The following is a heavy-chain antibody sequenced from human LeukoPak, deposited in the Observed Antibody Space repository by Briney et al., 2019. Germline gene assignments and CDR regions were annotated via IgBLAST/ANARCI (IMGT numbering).Heavy chain of an antibody. Sequence: GASVKVSCKASGYTFTSYAMHWVRQAPGQRLEWMGWINAGNGNTKYSQKFQGRVTITRDTSASTAYMELSSLRSEDTAVYYCARGLYQGFVVVVAAGPLDAFDIWGQGTMVTVSS. D-gene: IGHD2-15*01. V-gene: IGHV1-3*01. CDR2: INAGNGNT. J-gene: IGHJ3*02. CDR1: GYTFTSYA. CDR3: ARGLYQGFVVVVAAGPLDAFDI.